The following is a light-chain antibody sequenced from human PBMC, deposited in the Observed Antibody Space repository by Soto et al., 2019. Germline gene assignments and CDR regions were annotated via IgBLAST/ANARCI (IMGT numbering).Light chain of an antibody. V-gene: IGKV3-20*01. J-gene: IGKJ4*01. CDR3: QQYGSSPTLT. Sequence: EIVLTQSPGTLSLSPGERATLSCRASQSVSSSYLAWYQQKPGQDPRLLIYGASSRATGIPDRFSGSGSGTDFTLTISRLEPEDFAVYYCQQYGSSPTLTFGGGTKVEIK. CDR1: QSVSSSY. CDR2: GAS.